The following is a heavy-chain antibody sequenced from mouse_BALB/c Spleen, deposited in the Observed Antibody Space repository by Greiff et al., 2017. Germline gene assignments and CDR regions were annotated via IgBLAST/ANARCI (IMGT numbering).Heavy chain of an antibody. CDR2: ISYDGSN. Sequence: EVQLQESGPGLVKPSQSLSLTCSVTGYSITSGYYWNWIRQFPGNKLEWMGYISYDGSNNYNPSLKNRISITRDTSKNQFFLKLNSVTTEDTATYYCAREYYRYDYFDYWGQGTTLTVSS. J-gene: IGHJ2*01. D-gene: IGHD2-14*01. V-gene: IGHV3-6*02. CDR1: GYSITSGYY. CDR3: AREYYRYDYFDY.